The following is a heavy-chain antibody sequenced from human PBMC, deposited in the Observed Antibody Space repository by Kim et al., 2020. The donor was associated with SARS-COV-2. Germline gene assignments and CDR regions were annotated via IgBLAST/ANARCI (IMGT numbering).Heavy chain of an antibody. V-gene: IGHV3-33*01. Sequence: GGSLRLSCAASGFTFSKYGMHWVRQAPGKGLEWVAVIWSDGSHKYYGESVKGRFTISSDNPKKTLYLQISSLRAEDTATYYCASGDTSGYTNYYYFGLDVWGQGTTVTVSS. CDR1: GFTFSKYG. CDR3: ASGDTSGYTNYYYFGLDV. J-gene: IGHJ6*02. D-gene: IGHD3-22*01. CDR2: IWSDGSHK.